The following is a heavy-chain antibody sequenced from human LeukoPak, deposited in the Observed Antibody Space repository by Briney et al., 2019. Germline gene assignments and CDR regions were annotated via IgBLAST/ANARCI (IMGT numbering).Heavy chain of an antibody. CDR2: INPNSGGT. Sequence: ASVTVSCKASGYTFTGYYMHWVRQAPGQGLEWMGRINPNSGGTNYAQKFQGRVTMTRDTSISTAYMELSRLRSDDTAVYYCARGSTTGTIGFDYWGQGTLVTVSS. CDR3: ARGSTTGTIGFDY. CDR1: GYTFTGYY. J-gene: IGHJ4*02. V-gene: IGHV1-2*06. D-gene: IGHD1-1*01.